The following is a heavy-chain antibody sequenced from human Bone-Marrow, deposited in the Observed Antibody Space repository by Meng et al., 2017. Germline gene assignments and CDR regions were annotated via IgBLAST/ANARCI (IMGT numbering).Heavy chain of an antibody. Sequence: GESLKISCAGSGFTFSHYAMSWVRQAPGKGPEWVSAISGSGGGTYYADSVKGRFTISRDNSKNTLYLQMNSLRAEDTAVYYCAKDPYPYSSSSYFDYWGQGTLVTVSS. J-gene: IGHJ4*02. CDR3: AKDPYPYSSSSYFDY. CDR2: ISGSGGGT. V-gene: IGHV3-23*01. CDR1: GFTFSHYA. D-gene: IGHD6-6*01.